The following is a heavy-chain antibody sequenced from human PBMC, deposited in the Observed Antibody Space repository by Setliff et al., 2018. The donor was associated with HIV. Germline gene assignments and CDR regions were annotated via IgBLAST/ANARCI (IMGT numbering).Heavy chain of an antibody. V-gene: IGHV1-69*13. D-gene: IGHD3-10*01. Sequence: GASVKVSCKASGDTFSTFAIIWVRQAPGQGLEWMGGIIPKSNTPDYAQIFKGRLTITADESTSTAHMELVGLTSEDTAVYYCARGSPIVWFGEFLYPEIDYWGQGSLVTV. CDR1: GDTFSTFA. CDR2: IIPKSNTP. J-gene: IGHJ4*02. CDR3: ARGSPIVWFGEFLYPEIDY.